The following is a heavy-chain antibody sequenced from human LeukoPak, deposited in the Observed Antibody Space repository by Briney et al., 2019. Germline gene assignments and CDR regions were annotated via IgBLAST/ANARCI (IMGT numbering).Heavy chain of an antibody. CDR3: ARGLYDDNGGF. Sequence: GGSLRLSCAASGFTVSNNYMSWVRQAPGRGLEWVSVIYSGGTIYYADSVKGRSIISRDNSKNTLFLQMNSLRADDTAVYYCARGLYDDNGGFWGQGTMVTVSS. V-gene: IGHV3-53*01. D-gene: IGHD3-22*01. J-gene: IGHJ3*01. CDR2: IYSGGTI. CDR1: GFTVSNNY.